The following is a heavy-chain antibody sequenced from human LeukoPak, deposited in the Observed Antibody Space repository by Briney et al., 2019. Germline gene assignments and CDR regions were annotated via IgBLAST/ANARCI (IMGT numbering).Heavy chain of an antibody. J-gene: IGHJ5*02. D-gene: IGHD3-3*01. V-gene: IGHV1-18*01. CDR2: ISAYNGNT. Sequence: AASVKVSCKASGYTFTSYGISWVRQAPGQGLEWMGWISAYNGNTNYAQKFQGRVTMTRDTSTSTVYMELSSLRSEDTAVYYCARVRMDYDFWSGYYDWFDPWGQGTLVAVSS. CDR3: ARVRMDYDFWSGYYDWFDP. CDR1: GYTFTSYG.